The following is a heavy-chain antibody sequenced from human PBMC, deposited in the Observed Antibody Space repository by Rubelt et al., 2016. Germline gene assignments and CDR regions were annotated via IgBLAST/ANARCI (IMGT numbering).Heavy chain of an antibody. CDR3: ASGYSSGWYPNWFDP. D-gene: IGHD6-19*01. Sequence: QVQLQQWGAGLLKPSETLSLTCAVYGESLSDYYWTWIRQPPGKGLEWIGEINHSGSTNYNPSLQRRRTISLDLSKSQSSLKLTSVTAADTAVYDCASGYSSGWYPNWFDPWGQGTLVTVSS. CDR1: GESLSDYY. V-gene: IGHV4-34*01. CDR2: INHSGST. J-gene: IGHJ5*02.